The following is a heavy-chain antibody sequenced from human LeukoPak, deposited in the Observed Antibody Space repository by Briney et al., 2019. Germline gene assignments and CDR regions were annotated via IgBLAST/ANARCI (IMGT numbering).Heavy chain of an antibody. V-gene: IGHV3-20*04. D-gene: IGHD2-2*01. CDR1: GINFDDYG. Sequence: GGSLRLSCAASGINFDDYGMSWVRQAPGKGLEWVSSLNWNGGRTGYADSVKGRFTISRDNAKNSLYLQMNSLRAEDTALYYCARVSCSSTSCYRDGYYMDVGGKGTTVTVSS. CDR2: LNWNGGRT. CDR3: ARVSCSSTSCYRDGYYMDV. J-gene: IGHJ6*03.